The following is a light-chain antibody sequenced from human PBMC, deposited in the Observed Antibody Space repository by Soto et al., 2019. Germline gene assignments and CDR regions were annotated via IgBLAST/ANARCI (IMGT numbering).Light chain of an antibody. CDR2: DAS. CDR1: QTVINK. J-gene: IGKJ1*01. Sequence: EIVVTQSPATLSVSPVERATLSCRASQTVINKLAWFQQEPGQAPRLLIYDASTRATGIPARFSGSGSGTEFTLTISSLQSEDFAVYYCQQYNDWLWTLGQGTKVDIK. CDR3: QQYNDWLWT. V-gene: IGKV3-15*01.